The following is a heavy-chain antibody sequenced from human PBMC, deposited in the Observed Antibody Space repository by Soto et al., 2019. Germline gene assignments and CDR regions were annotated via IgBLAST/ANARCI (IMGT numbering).Heavy chain of an antibody. CDR3: ARAHNSSSSIADY. Sequence: ASVKVSCKASGYTFTGYYMHWVRQAPGQGLEWMGWINPNSGGTNYAQKFQGWVTMTRDTSISTAYMELSRLRSDDTAVYYCARAHNSSSSIADYWGQGTLVTVSS. V-gene: IGHV1-2*04. CDR2: INPNSGGT. D-gene: IGHD6-6*01. J-gene: IGHJ4*02. CDR1: GYTFTGYY.